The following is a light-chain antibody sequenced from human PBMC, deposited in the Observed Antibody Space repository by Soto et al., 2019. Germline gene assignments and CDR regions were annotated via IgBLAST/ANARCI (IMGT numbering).Light chain of an antibody. CDR2: AAS. V-gene: IGKV1-9*01. CDR1: QGISSY. Sequence: DIQLTQSRSFLSASVGDRVTITCRASQGISSYLAWYQQKPGKAPKLLIYAASTLQSGVPSRFSGSGSGTEFTLTISSLQPEDLATYYCQQLNSFGGGTKVEIK. J-gene: IGKJ4*01. CDR3: QQLNS.